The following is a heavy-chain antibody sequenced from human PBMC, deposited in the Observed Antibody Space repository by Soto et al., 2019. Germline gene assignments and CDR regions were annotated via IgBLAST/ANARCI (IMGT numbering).Heavy chain of an antibody. CDR2: ISNSGSTI. J-gene: IGHJ4*02. Sequence: NPGGSLRLSCAASGFTFSAYFMTWIRQAPGKGLEWVSYISNSGSTIYYADSVKGRFTISRDNAKNTLYLQMNGLRAEDTAVYYCARAAAGHDYWGQGTLVTVSS. V-gene: IGHV3-11*01. CDR1: GFTFSAYF. D-gene: IGHD6-13*01. CDR3: ARAAAGHDY.